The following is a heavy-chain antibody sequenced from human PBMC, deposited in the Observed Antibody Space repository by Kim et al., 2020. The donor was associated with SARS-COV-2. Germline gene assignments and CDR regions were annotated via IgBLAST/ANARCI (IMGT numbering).Heavy chain of an antibody. D-gene: IGHD6-19*01. CDR3: ARSAVAGTFDY. Sequence: TKYSQRFQGRVTITRDTSASTAYMELSSLRSEDTAVYYCARSAVAGTFDYWGQGTLVTVS. CDR2: T. J-gene: IGHJ4*02. V-gene: IGHV1-3*01.